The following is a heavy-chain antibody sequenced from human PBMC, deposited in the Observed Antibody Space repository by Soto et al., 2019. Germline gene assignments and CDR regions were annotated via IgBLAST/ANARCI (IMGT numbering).Heavy chain of an antibody. CDR1: GYTFTSYG. J-gene: IGHJ5*02. Sequence: GASVKVSCKASGYTFTSYGISWVRQAPGQGLEWMGWISAYNGNTNYAQKLQGRVTMTTDTSTSTAYMELRSLRSDDTAVYYCARGFRAERGWLRFAWFDPWGQGTLVTVSS. CDR3: ARGFRAERGWLRFAWFDP. CDR2: ISAYNGNT. D-gene: IGHD5-12*01. V-gene: IGHV1-18*01.